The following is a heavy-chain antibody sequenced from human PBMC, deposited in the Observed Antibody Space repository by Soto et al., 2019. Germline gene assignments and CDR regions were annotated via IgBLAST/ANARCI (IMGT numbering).Heavy chain of an antibody. CDR2: LYSGGTT. J-gene: IGHJ4*02. Sequence: VQLVESGGGLIQPGGSLRLSCAASGFNFIRKYMIWVRQAPGKGLEWVSILYSGGTTYYADSVKGRFTISRDTSENTLYLQMNSLRAEDTAVYYCARGLHDSGSFYFDFWGQGTLVTVSS. D-gene: IGHD3-10*01. CDR1: GFNFIRKY. CDR3: ARGLHDSGSFYFDF. V-gene: IGHV3-53*01.